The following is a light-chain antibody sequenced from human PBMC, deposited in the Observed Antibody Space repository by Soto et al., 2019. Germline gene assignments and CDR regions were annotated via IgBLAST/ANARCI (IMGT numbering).Light chain of an antibody. CDR2: EVN. CDR1: SSDVGGYNY. CDR3: SSYAGSNKV. V-gene: IGLV2-8*01. J-gene: IGLJ3*02. Sequence: QPVLTQPPSASGSPGQSVTISCTGTSSDVGGYNYVSWYQHHPGKAPKLMIYEVNKRPSGVPDRFSGSKSGNTASLTVSGLQAEDEADYYCSSYAGSNKVFGGGTQLTIL.